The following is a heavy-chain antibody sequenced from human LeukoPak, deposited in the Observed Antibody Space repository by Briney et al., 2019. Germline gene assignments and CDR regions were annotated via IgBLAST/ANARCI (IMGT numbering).Heavy chain of an antibody. Sequence: SETLSLTCTVSGGSISSGSYYWSWIRQPPGKGLEWIGRIYSSGSTNYNPSLKSRVTISLDTSKNQFSLKLSSVTAADTAVYYCARLTGYSSGSWFDPWGQGTLVTVSS. CDR1: GGSISSGSYY. CDR3: ARLTGYSSGSWFDP. CDR2: IYSSGST. J-gene: IGHJ5*02. V-gene: IGHV4-61*01. D-gene: IGHD3-9*01.